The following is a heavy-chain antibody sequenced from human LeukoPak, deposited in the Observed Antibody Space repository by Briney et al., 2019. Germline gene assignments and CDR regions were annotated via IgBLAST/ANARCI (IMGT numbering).Heavy chain of an antibody. CDR2: IYYSGST. Sequence: SETLSLTCTVFGGSISSSSYYWGWFHQPPGKGLEWIGSIYYSGSTYYNPSLKSRVTISVDTSKNQFSLKLSSVTAADTAVYYCARRKGNYYGMDVWGQGTTVTVSS. CDR3: ARRKGNYYGMDV. J-gene: IGHJ6*02. V-gene: IGHV4-39*01. CDR1: GGSISSSSYY.